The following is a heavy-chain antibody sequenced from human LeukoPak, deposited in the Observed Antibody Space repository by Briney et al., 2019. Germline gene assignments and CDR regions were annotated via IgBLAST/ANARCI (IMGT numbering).Heavy chain of an antibody. D-gene: IGHD6-19*01. Sequence: ASVKVSCKASGGTFSSYAISWVRQAPGQGREWMGWINPNSGGINYAQKFQGRVTMTWDTSISTAYMELSRLTSDDTAVYYCARGRSVAVAVWSPPIDYWGQGTLVTVSS. CDR1: GGTFSSYA. CDR3: ARGRSVAVAVWSPPIDY. V-gene: IGHV1-2*02. J-gene: IGHJ4*02. CDR2: INPNSGGI.